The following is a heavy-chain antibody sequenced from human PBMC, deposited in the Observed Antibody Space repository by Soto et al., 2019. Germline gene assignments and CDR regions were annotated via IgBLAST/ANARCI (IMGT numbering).Heavy chain of an antibody. CDR3: ARDNRYNWNDEGWFDP. CDR1: GYSFSDYD. V-gene: IGHV1-8*01. J-gene: IGHJ5*02. D-gene: IGHD1-20*01. CDR2: MNPNSGNT. Sequence: QVQLVQSGAEVKKPGASVKVSCKASGYSFSDYDINWVRQATGQGPGWMGGMNPNSGNTGYAQKFQGRVTMTRNTSINTAYMELSSLGSEDTAVYYCARDNRYNWNDEGWFDPWGQGTLVTVSS.